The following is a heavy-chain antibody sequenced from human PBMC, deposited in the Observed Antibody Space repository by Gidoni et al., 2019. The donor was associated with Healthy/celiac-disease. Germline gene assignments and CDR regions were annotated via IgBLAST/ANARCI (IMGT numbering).Heavy chain of an antibody. CDR3: ARDYYDSSGYSEPNWFDP. CDR2: IWYDGSNK. V-gene: IGHV3-33*01. J-gene: IGHJ5*02. D-gene: IGHD3-22*01. CDR1: GFTFSSYG. Sequence: QVQLVESGGGVVQPGRSLRLDCAASGFTFSSYGMHWVRQAPGKGREWVAFIWYDGSNKYYADAVKGRFTISRDNSKNTLYLQMNSLRAEDTAVYYCARDYYDSSGYSEPNWFDPWGQGTLVTVSS.